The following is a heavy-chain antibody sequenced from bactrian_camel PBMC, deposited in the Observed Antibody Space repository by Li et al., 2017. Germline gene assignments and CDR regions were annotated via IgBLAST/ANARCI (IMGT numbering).Heavy chain of an antibody. Sequence: QLVESGGGSAQAGGSQTLSCVASGHTDTDYCMGWFRQAPGKEREGVAAAYSADGSKFYADSVKDRFTVSQDNAKNTLYLQINSLKPEDTAMYYCAADIDYGLGCLGGIVVGSGYWGQGTQVTVS. CDR2: AYSADGSK. D-gene: IGHD5*01. CDR1: GHTDTDYC. J-gene: IGHJ6*01. V-gene: IGHV3S25*01. CDR3: AADIDYGLGCLGGIVVGSGY.